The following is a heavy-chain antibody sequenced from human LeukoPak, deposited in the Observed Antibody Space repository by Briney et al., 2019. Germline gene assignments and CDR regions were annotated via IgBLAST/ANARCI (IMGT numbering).Heavy chain of an antibody. CDR3: ARFPKRGPYYYYGMDV. CDR2: MNPNSGNT. Sequence: ASVKVSCKASGYTFTSYDINWVRQATGHGLGWMGWMNPNSGNTGYAQKFQGRITMTRNTSISTAYMELSSLRSEDTAVYYCARFPKRGPYYYYGMDVWGQGTTVTVSS. J-gene: IGHJ6*02. V-gene: IGHV1-8*01. CDR1: GYTFTSYD. D-gene: IGHD3-10*01.